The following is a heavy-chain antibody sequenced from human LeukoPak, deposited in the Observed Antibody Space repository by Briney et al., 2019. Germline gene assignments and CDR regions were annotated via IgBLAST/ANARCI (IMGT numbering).Heavy chain of an antibody. CDR2: ISGSGGST. J-gene: IGHJ5*01. CDR3: AKDRHAPGRYCSGTSCFPFDS. D-gene: IGHD2-15*01. Sequence: ETLSLTCAVYGGSFSGYYWSWVRQAPGKGLEWVSGISGSGGSTYYADSVKGRFTISRDNTKNTLYLQMNSLRAEDTAVYYCAKDRHAPGRYCSGTSCFPFDSWGQGTLVTVSS. V-gene: IGHV3-23*01. CDR1: GGSFSGYY.